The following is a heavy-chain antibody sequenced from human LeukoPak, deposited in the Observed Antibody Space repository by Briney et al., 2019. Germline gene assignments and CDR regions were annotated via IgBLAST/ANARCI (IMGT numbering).Heavy chain of an antibody. CDR2: IRYDGSNK. V-gene: IGHV3-30*02. CDR1: GFTFSSYG. CDR3: AKDLLHYDIVTGSFDY. D-gene: IGHD3-9*01. J-gene: IGHJ4*02. Sequence: GGSLRLSCAASGFTFSSYGMHWVRQAPGKGLEWVAFIRYDGSNKYYADSVKGRFTISRDNSKNTLYLQMNSLRAEDTAVYYCAKDLLHYDIVTGSFDYWGEGTLVTVSS.